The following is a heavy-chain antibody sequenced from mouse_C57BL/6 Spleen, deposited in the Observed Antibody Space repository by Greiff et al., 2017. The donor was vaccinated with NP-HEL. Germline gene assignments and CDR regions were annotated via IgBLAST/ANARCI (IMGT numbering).Heavy chain of an antibody. J-gene: IGHJ2*01. D-gene: IGHD1-1*01. CDR1: GYTFTSYW. CDR3: ARSTLITTVVAPDY. Sequence: QVQLQQPGAELVMPGASVKLSCKASGYTFTSYWMHWVKQRPGQGLEWIGEIDPSDSYTNYNQKFKGKSTLTVDKSSSTAYMQLSSLTSEDSAVYYGARSTLITTVVAPDYWGQGTTLTVSS. CDR2: IDPSDSYT. V-gene: IGHV1-69*01.